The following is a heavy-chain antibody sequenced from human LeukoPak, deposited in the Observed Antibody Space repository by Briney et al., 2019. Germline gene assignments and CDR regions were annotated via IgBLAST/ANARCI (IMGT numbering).Heavy chain of an antibody. Sequence: ASVKVSCKASGYTFTGYYMHWVRQAPGQGLEWMGWINPNSGGTNYAQKFQGMVTMTRDTSISTAYMELNRLRSDDTAVYYCATDPRWSYNWFDPWGQGTLVTVSS. CDR2: INPNSGGT. J-gene: IGHJ5*02. CDR3: ATDPRWSYNWFDP. D-gene: IGHD3-10*01. V-gene: IGHV1-2*02. CDR1: GYTFTGYY.